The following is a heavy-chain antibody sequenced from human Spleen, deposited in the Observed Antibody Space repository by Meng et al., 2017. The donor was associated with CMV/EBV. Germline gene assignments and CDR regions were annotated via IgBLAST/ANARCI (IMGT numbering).Heavy chain of an antibody. D-gene: IGHD2-2*01. CDR2: ISSSGSTI. CDR3: AREEEYCSSTSCYGYFDS. Sequence: LSLTCAASGLTFTTYEMNWVRQAPGKGLEWVSYISSSGSTIYYADSVKGRFTISRDNAKNSLYMQMNSLRAEDTAVYYCAREEEYCSSTSCYGYFDSWGQGTLVTVSS. CDR1: GLTFTTYE. J-gene: IGHJ4*02. V-gene: IGHV3-48*03.